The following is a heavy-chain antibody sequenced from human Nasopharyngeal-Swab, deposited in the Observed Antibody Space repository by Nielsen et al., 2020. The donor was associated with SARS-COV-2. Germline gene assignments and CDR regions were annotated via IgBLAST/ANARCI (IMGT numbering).Heavy chain of an antibody. D-gene: IGHD2-2*03. J-gene: IGHJ6*02. V-gene: IGHV3-9*01. CDR1: GFTFDDYA. CDR3: AKELDIVVVPAAYGFGYYGMDV. CDR2: ISWNSGSI. Sequence: GGSLRLSCAASGFTFDDYAMHWVRQAPGKGLGWVSGISWNSGSIGYADSVKGRFTISRDNAKNSLYLQMNSLRAEDTALYYCAKELDIVVVPAAYGFGYYGMDVWGQGTTVTVSS.